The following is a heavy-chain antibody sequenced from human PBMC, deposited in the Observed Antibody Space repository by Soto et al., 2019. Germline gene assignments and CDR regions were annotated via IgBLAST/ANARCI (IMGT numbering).Heavy chain of an antibody. V-gene: IGHV5-10-1*01. CDR3: ATPKGYCSSTSCSNYYGMDV. D-gene: IGHD2-2*01. CDR2: IDPSDSYT. Sequence: PGESLTISCKGSGYSFTSYWISWVRQMPGKGLEWMGRIDPSDSYTNYSPSFQGHVTISADKSISTAYLQWSSLKASDTAMYYCATPKGYCSSTSCSNYYGMDVWGQGTTVTVSS. CDR1: GYSFTSYW. J-gene: IGHJ6*02.